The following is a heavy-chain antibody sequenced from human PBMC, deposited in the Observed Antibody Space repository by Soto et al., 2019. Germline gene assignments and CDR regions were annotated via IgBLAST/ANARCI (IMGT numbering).Heavy chain of an antibody. CDR3: ASSRPSGTAQYYYYYGMDA. CDR2: IYSGGST. CDR1: GFTVSSNY. J-gene: IGHJ6*02. D-gene: IGHD1-1*01. V-gene: IGHV3-53*01. Sequence: GGSLRLSCAASGFTVSSNYMSWVRQAPGKGLEWVSVIYSGGSTYYADSVKGRFTISRDNSKNTLYLQMNSLRAEDTAVYYCASSRPSGTAQYYYYYGMDAWGQGTTVTVSS.